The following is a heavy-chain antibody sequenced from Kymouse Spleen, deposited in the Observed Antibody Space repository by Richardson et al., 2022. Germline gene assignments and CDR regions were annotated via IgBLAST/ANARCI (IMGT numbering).Heavy chain of an antibody. CDR1: GFTFDDYA. J-gene: IGHJ4*02,IGHJ5*02. V-gene: IGHV3-9*01. Sequence: EVQLVESGGGLVQPGRSLRLSCAASGFTFDDYAMHWVRQAPGKGLEWVSGISWNSGSIGYADSVKGRFTISRDNAKNSLYLQMNSLRAEDTALYYCAKDRAYCGGDCYPREPWSPSPQ. CDR2: ISWNSGSI. D-gene: IGHD2-21*02.